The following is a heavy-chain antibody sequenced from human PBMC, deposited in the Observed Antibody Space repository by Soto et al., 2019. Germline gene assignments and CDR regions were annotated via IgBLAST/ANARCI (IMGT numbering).Heavy chain of an antibody. Sequence: QVQLVQSGAEVKKPGASVKVSCKASGYTFTSYYMHWVRQAPGQGLEWMGIINPSGGSTSYAQKFQGRVTMTSDTSTSTVDLELSRLRSEDTAVYYCARERSTVTSAYYYYGMDVWGQGTTVTVSS. V-gene: IGHV1-46*01. CDR3: ARERSTVTSAYYYYGMDV. CDR1: GYTFTSYY. D-gene: IGHD4-17*01. J-gene: IGHJ6*02. CDR2: INPSGGST.